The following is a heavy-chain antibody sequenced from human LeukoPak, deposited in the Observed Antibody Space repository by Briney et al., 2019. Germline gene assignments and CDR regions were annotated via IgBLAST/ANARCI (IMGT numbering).Heavy chain of an antibody. D-gene: IGHD3-22*01. V-gene: IGHV4-39*01. CDR2: IYYSGST. J-gene: IGHJ4*02. CDR3: ARHRAPQYYYDSSGYYFDY. CDR1: GGSISSSSYY. Sequence: PSETLSLTCTVSGGSISSSSYYWGWIRQPPGKGLEWIGSIYYSGSTYYNPSLKSRVTISVDTSKNQFSLKLSSVTAADTAVYYCARHRAPQYYYDSSGYYFDYWGQGTLVTVSS.